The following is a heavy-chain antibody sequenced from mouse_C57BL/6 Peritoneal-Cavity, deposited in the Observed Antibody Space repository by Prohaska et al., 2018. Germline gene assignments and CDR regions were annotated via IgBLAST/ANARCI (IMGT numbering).Heavy chain of an antibody. Sequence: EVKLEESGGGLVQPGGSMKLTCVASGFTFRNYWMNWVRQSPEKGLEWVAQIRLXSDNYSTQYAESVKGRFTISRDDSKSSVYLQMNNLRAEDTGIYYCTRFAYWGQGTLVTVSA. V-gene: IGHV6-3*01. CDR3: TRFAY. CDR1: GFTFRNYW. J-gene: IGHJ3*01. CDR2: IRLXSDNYST.